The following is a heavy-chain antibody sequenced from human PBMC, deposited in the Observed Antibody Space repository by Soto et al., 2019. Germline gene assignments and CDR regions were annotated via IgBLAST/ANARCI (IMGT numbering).Heavy chain of an antibody. CDR3: AHKGPEDWPLDY. CDR2: IYWDDSK. CDR1: GLSLSTSGVG. D-gene: IGHD3-9*01. V-gene: IGHV2-5*02. Sequence: QITLKESGPTLVRPTQTLTLTCAFSGLSLSTSGVGVGRIRQPPGKALEWLAVIYWDDSKHYSPSLRSRLTITKDTSKNQVLLTMTNMDPMDTGTYYCAHKGPEDWPLDYWGQGTLVTVSS. J-gene: IGHJ4*02.